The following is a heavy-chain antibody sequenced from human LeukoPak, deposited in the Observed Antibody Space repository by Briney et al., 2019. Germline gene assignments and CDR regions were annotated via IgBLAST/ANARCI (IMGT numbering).Heavy chain of an antibody. CDR3: AKGIYCSSTSCYAVDY. J-gene: IGHJ4*02. Sequence: GSLRLSCGASGFTFSRYAMSWVRQASGKGLEWVSAISGSGGSTYYADSVKGRFTISRDNSKNTLYLQMNSLRAEDTAVYYCAKGIYCSSTSCYAVDYWGQGALVTVSS. CDR1: GFTFSRYA. V-gene: IGHV3-23*01. CDR2: ISGSGGST. D-gene: IGHD2-2*01.